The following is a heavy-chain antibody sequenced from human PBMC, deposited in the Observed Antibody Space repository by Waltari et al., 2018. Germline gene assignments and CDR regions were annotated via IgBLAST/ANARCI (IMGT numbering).Heavy chain of an antibody. CDR1: GFTFSNYG. V-gene: IGHV3-23*01. CDR2: ISGSGGST. J-gene: IGHJ4*02. CDR3: AKSECRSTTCYINC. Sequence: GGGLVQPGGSLRLSCAASGFTFSNYGMSWVRQAPGKGLEWGSAISGSGGSTYYADSVKGRFTISRDNSENTLFLQMNSLRVEDTAMYYCAKSECRSTTCYINCWGQGTLVTVSS. D-gene: IGHD2-2*02.